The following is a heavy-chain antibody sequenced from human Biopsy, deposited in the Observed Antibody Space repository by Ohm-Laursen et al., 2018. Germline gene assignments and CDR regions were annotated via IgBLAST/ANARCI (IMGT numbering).Heavy chain of an antibody. J-gene: IGHJ3*01. D-gene: IGHD3-3*01. CDR2: ISDTGTT. CDR1: GGSIGGSGDY. Sequence: TLSLTCTVSGGSIGGSGDYWSWIRQPPGKGLEWIGYISDTGTTNYNPSLRGRVAMSVDTSKNQFSLQLTSVTAADTAMFFCARLFRLDDYWNDDPPDGFDVWGRGTMVTVSS. V-gene: IGHV4-61*08. CDR3: ARLFRLDDYWNDDPPDGFDV.